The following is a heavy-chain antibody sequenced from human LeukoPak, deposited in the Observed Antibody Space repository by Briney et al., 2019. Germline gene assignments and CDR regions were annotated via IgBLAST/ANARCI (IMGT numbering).Heavy chain of an antibody. CDR1: GLSFSGYV. CDR3: ASNMPTPYGDYPDY. D-gene: IGHD4-17*01. Sequence: GGSLRLSCVGSGLSFSGYVLAWVRQAPGKGLEWVSSISSSSSYIYYADSVKGRFTISRDNAKNSLYLQMNSLRAEDTAVYYCASNMPTPYGDYPDYWGQGTLVTVSS. J-gene: IGHJ4*02. CDR2: ISSSSSYI. V-gene: IGHV3-21*01.